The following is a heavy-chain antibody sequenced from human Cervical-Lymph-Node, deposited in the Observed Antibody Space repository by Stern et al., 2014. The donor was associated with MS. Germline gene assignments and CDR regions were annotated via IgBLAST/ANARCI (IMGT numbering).Heavy chain of an antibody. J-gene: IGHJ6*02. V-gene: IGHV1-24*01. CDR2: FDPEHGET. D-gene: IGHD2-21*02. CDR1: GYTLSEIS. CDR3: ATHRGRVTYYYGMDV. Sequence: QEQLVQSGAEVKKPGASVKVSCKVSGYTLSEISMHWVRQAPGKGLEGMGGFDPEHGETRYAQKFQGRVTMAEDRSTDTAYMELSSLRSEDTAVYYCATHRGRVTYYYGMDVWGQGTTVTVSS.